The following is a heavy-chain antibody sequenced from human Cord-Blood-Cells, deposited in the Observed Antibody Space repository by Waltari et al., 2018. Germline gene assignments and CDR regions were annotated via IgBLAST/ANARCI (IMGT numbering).Heavy chain of an antibody. Sequence: QVQLQESGPGLVKPSQTLSLTCTVSGGSISSGGYYWSWIRQHPGKGLEWIGYIYYSGGTYYNPSLKSRVTISVDTSKNQFSLKLSSVTAADTAVYYCARQLTGPDWGYWYFDLWGRGTLVTVSS. CDR3: ARQLTGPDWGYWYFDL. CDR2: IYYSGGT. J-gene: IGHJ2*01. V-gene: IGHV4-31*03. CDR1: GGSISSGGYY. D-gene: IGHD7-27*01.